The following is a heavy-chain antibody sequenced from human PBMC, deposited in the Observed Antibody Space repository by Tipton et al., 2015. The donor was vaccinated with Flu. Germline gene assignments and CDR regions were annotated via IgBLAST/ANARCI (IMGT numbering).Heavy chain of an antibody. CDR2: IYNSGST. V-gene: IGHV4-59*11. D-gene: IGHD1-26*01. CDR1: GGSISSHY. J-gene: IGHJ4*02. CDR3: ARAGSYYCLDY. Sequence: GLVKPSETPSLTCYVSGGSISSHYWSWIRQPPGKGLEWIGYIYNSGSTNYNPSLKSRVTISVDTSKNQFSLKLSSVTAADTAVYYCARAGSYYCLDYWGQGTLVTASS.